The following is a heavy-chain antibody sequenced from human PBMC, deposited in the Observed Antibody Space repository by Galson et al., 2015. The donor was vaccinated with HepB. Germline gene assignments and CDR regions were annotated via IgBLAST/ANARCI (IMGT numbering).Heavy chain of an antibody. D-gene: IGHD3-9*01. CDR2: ISYDGSYK. Sequence: SLRLSCATSGFTFSRSAMHWVRQAPGKGLEWVAVISYDGSYKYYVDSVKGRFTISRDDSKNTLYLQMNSLRTEDTAVYYCAKDPRMGATGYFDHWGQGALVTGSS. CDR1: GFTFSRSA. CDR3: AKDPRMGATGYFDH. J-gene: IGHJ4*02. V-gene: IGHV3-30*18.